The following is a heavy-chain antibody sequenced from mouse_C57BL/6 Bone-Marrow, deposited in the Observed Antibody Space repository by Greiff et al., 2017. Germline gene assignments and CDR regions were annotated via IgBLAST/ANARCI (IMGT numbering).Heavy chain of an antibody. V-gene: IGHV1-59*01. D-gene: IGHD2-2*01. CDR3: APLLGLRRGFAY. CDR1: GYTFTSYW. J-gene: IGHJ3*01. Sequence: QVQLQQPGAELVRPGTSVKLSCKASGYTFTSYWMHWVKQRPGQGLEWIGVIDPSVSYTNYNQKFMGKATLTVDTSSSTAYMQLGSLTSYDSAVYYCAPLLGLRRGFAYWGQGSLVTVSA. CDR2: IDPSVSYT.